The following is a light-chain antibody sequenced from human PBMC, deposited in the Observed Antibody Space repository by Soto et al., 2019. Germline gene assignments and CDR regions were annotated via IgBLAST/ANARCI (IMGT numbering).Light chain of an antibody. CDR1: SSDVGSYDL. CDR3: CSHAGTNTLK. J-gene: IGLJ7*01. CDR2: EVN. V-gene: IGLV2-23*02. Sequence: QSALTQPASVSGSPGQSITISCTGTSSDVGSYDLVSWYQHHPGKAPKLIIYEVNQRPSGVSNRFSASKSGNTASLTISGLQAEDEADYYCCSHAGTNTLKFGGGTQLTVL.